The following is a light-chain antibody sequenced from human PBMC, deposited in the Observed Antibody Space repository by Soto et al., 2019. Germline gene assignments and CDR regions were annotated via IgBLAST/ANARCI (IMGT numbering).Light chain of an antibody. V-gene: IGKV1-39*01. J-gene: IGKJ1*01. CDR3: QQSSRTPWT. CDR1: QSISSY. CDR2: TAS. Sequence: DIQMTQSPSSLSASVGDRVTITCRASQSISSYLNWYQQKPGKAPKLLIYTASSLQSGVPSRFSGSGSGTDFTLTISSLQPEDFAAYYCQQSSRTPWTFGQGTKVDIK.